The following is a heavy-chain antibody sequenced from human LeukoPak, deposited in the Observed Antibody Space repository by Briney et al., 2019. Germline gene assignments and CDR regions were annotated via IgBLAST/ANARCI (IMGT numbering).Heavy chain of an antibody. D-gene: IGHD3-22*01. J-gene: IGHJ1*01. CDR1: GFTFSSYW. V-gene: IGHV3-74*01. CDR3: ARAPSEIGGYYPEYFRH. CDR2: IKSDGST. Sequence: GGSLRLSCAASGFTFSSYWMRWVRQAPGKGLVWVSRIKSDGSTNYADSVKGRFTISRNNAKNTVSLQMNSLRAEDTGVYYCARAPSEIGGYYPEYFRHWGQGTLVTVSS.